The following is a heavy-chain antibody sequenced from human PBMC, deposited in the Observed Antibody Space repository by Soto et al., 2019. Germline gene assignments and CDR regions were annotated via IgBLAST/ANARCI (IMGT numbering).Heavy chain of an antibody. CDR1: GFTFSSYG. D-gene: IGHD6-6*01. Sequence: PGGSLRLSCVASGFTFSSYGMHWVRQAPGKGLEWVALIYYDGDNKNYADSVKGRFTISRDNSENTLYLQMNSLRAEDTAVYYCARDSIAVRPGWFHPWGQGTLVTVSS. V-gene: IGHV3-33*01. CDR2: IYYDGDNK. J-gene: IGHJ5*02. CDR3: ARDSIAVRPGWFHP.